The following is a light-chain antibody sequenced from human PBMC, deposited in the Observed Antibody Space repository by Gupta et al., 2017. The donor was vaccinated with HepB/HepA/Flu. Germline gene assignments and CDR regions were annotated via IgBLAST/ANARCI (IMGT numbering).Light chain of an antibody. J-gene: IGLJ2*01. CDR3: SSYTSCSTVI. Sequence: QSALTQPASVSGSPGQSITISCTGTTGDVGTYNYVTWYQQHPGKAPKLMIYDVSSRPSGVSDRFSGSKSGNTASLTISGLQAEDEAGYYCSSYTSCSTVIFGGGTKLTVL. V-gene: IGLV2-14*03. CDR1: TGDVGTYNY. CDR2: DVS.